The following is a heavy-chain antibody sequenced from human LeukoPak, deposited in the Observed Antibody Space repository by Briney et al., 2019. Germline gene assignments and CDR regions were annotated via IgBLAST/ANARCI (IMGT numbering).Heavy chain of an antibody. CDR2: ISRNGSNT. CDR3: ARALLAYRAFDI. Sequence: GGPVRLSCAASGFTFSSYAMHWVRQAPGKGLEYVSAISRNGSNTYYANSVKGRFTISRDNSKNTLYLQMGSLRAEDMAVYYCARALLAYRAFDIWGQGTMVTVS. J-gene: IGHJ3*02. D-gene: IGHD2-15*01. V-gene: IGHV3-64*01. CDR1: GFTFSSYA.